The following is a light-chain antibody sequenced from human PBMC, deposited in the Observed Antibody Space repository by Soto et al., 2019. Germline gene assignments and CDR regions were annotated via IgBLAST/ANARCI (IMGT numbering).Light chain of an antibody. CDR3: CSFAGSSTLFV. CDR1: SSDVGSYNL. V-gene: IGLV2-23*01. CDR2: EGS. Sequence: QSVLTQPASVSGSPGQSITISCTGTSSDVGSYNLVSWYQQHPGKAPKLMIYEGSQRPSGVSNRFSGSKSGNTASLTISGLQAKDEADYYCCSFAGSSTLFVFGAGTKLTVL. J-gene: IGLJ1*01.